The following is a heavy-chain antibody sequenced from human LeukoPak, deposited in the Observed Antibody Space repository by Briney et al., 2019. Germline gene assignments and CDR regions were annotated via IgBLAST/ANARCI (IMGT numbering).Heavy chain of an antibody. CDR1: GGSISSYY. CDR2: IYTSGST. J-gene: IGHJ6*03. CDR3: ARNYLYYYMDV. V-gene: IGHV4-4*09. Sequence: SETLSLTCTVSGGSISSYYWSWIRQPPGKGLEWIGYIYTSGSTNYNPPLKSRVTISVDTSKNQFSLKLSSVTAADTAVYYCARNYLYYYMDVWGKGTTVTVSS.